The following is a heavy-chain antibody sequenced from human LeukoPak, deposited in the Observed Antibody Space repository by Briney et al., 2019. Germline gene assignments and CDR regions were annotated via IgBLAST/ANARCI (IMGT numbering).Heavy chain of an antibody. Sequence: PGGSLRLSCAASGFTFSSYAMSWVRQAPGKGLEWVSAISGSGGSTYYADSVKGRFTISRDNSKNTLYLQMNSQRAEDTAVYYCAKTPAGISYYFDYWGQGTLVTVSS. D-gene: IGHD6-13*01. CDR1: GFTFSSYA. J-gene: IGHJ4*02. CDR3: AKTPAGISYYFDY. CDR2: ISGSGGST. V-gene: IGHV3-23*01.